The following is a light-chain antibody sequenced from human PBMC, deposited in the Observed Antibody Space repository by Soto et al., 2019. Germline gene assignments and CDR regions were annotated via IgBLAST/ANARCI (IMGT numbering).Light chain of an antibody. CDR2: EVA. V-gene: IGLV2-14*01. CDR3: SSYPNSSSRNMI. J-gene: IGLJ2*01. Sequence: QSVLTQPASVSGSPGQSITISCTGTSSDVGGYNYVSWYQQHPGKAPKLMIYEVANRPSGVSIRFSGSKSGNTASLIISGLQAEDEADYYCSSYPNSSSRNMIFGGGTKLTVL. CDR1: SSDVGGYNY.